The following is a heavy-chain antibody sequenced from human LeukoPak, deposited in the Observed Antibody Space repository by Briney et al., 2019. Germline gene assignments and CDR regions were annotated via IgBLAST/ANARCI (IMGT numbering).Heavy chain of an antibody. Sequence: SETLSLTCAAYGGSFSGYYWSWIRQPSGKGLECTGYIHYTGSTNYNPSLKSRVTISVDTSKSQFSLKLSTVTAADTAIYYCARGAYYGSGNDFRLDPWGQGTLVTVSP. D-gene: IGHD3-10*01. J-gene: IGHJ5*02. CDR3: ARGAYYGSGNDFRLDP. V-gene: IGHV4-59*01. CDR1: GGSFSGYY. CDR2: IHYTGST.